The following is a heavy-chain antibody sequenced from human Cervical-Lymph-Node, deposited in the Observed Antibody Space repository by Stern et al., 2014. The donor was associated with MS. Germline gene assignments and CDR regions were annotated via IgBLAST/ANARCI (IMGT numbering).Heavy chain of an antibody. CDR3: AHTSSSGFDP. CDR1: GDPLRSYG. Sequence: EQLVESGAEVKKPGASVKVSCKASGDPLRSYGISWVRQAPGQGLEWMGWISSNSGNTEYTQKFQGRVTITTDTSTRTAYMELRNLRSDDTAMYYCAHTSSSGFDPWGQGTLVTVSS. CDR2: ISSNSGNT. D-gene: IGHD6-6*01. J-gene: IGHJ5*02. V-gene: IGHV1-18*01.